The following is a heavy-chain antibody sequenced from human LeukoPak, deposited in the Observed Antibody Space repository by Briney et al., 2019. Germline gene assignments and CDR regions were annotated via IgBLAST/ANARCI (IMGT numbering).Heavy chain of an antibody. Sequence: GGSLRLSCAASGFTFSSYAMHWVRQAPGKGLEWVAVISYDGSNKYYADSVKGRFTISRDNSKNTLYLQMNSLRAEDTAVYYCARDGYSITIFGVVDPYYYYYMDVWGKGTTVTVSS. V-gene: IGHV3-30-3*01. CDR1: GFTFSSYA. J-gene: IGHJ6*03. CDR2: ISYDGSNK. D-gene: IGHD3-3*01. CDR3: ARDGYSITIFGVVDPYYYYYMDV.